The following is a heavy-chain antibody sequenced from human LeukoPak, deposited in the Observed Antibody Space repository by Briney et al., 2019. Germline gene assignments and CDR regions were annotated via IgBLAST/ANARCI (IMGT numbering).Heavy chain of an antibody. CDR2: ITTSTTTI. V-gene: IGHV3-48*01. D-gene: IGHD3-3*01. Sequence: GGSLRLSCVASGFTFSSYGMNWVRQAPGKGLELVSYITTSTTTIYYADSVKGRFTISRDNAKNSLYLQMKSLRAEDTGVYYCARKTSFYDFWSGYSYYMDVWGKGTTVTVSS. J-gene: IGHJ6*03. CDR1: GFTFSSYG. CDR3: ARKTSFYDFWSGYSYYMDV.